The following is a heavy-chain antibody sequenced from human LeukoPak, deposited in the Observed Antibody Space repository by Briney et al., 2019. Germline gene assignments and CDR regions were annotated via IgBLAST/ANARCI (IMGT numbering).Heavy chain of an antibody. D-gene: IGHD6-13*01. Sequence: SETLSLTCTVSGGSISSSSYYWGWIRQPPGKGLEWIGSIYYSGSTYYNPSLKSRVTISVDTSKNQFSLKLSSVTAADTAVYYCARDIYRRAAAGKGIDYWGQGTLVTVSS. CDR2: IYYSGST. V-gene: IGHV4-39*07. J-gene: IGHJ4*02. CDR3: ARDIYRRAAAGKGIDY. CDR1: GGSISSSSYY.